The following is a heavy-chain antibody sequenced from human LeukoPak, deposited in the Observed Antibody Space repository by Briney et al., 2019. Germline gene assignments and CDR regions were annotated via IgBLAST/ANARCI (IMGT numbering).Heavy chain of an antibody. Sequence: GASVKVSCKAYGYTFTSYDFHWVRQANAQGLAWMGCMYPNSGNTGYAQKFQGSVTMTRDTSISTAYMELSSLVSDDTTVYYFARGHSRGWYWGQGTLVTVSS. V-gene: IGHV1-8*01. D-gene: IGHD6-19*01. CDR3: ARGHSRGWY. J-gene: IGHJ4*02. CDR2: MYPNSGNT. CDR1: GYTFTSYD.